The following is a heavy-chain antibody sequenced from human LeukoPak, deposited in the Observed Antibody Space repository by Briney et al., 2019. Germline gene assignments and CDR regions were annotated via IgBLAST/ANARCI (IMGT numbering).Heavy chain of an antibody. CDR1: GGSISSHY. D-gene: IGHD6-6*01. Sequence: SETLSLTCSVSGGSISSHYWSWIRQPPGKELEWIGYIYYTGTTNYKPSLKGRVTISVDTSKNQFSLNLTSVTAADTAVYYCARAYSSSSGRPFDYWGQGTLVTVSS. V-gene: IGHV4-59*11. CDR3: ARAYSSSSGRPFDY. CDR2: IYYTGTT. J-gene: IGHJ4*02.